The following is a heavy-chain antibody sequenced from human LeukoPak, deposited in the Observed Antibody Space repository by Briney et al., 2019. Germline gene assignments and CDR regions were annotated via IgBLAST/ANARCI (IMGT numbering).Heavy chain of an antibody. J-gene: IGHJ6*03. D-gene: IGHD2-2*02. CDR3: ARGIVVVPAAIWVTNYYYYMDV. V-gene: IGHV4-39*07. Sequence: SETLSLTCTVSGGSISSSSYYWGWIRQPPGKGLEWIGSIYYSGSTYYNPSLKSRVTISVDTSKNQFSLKLSSVTAADTAVYYCARGIVVVPAAIWVTNYYYYMDVWGKGTTVTVSS. CDR1: GGSISSSSYY. CDR2: IYYSGST.